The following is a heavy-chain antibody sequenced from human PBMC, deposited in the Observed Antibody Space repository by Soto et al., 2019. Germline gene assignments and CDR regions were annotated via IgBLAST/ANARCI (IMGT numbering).Heavy chain of an antibody. CDR1: GFTFSSYA. J-gene: IGHJ4*02. V-gene: IGHV3-23*01. D-gene: IGHD2-8*01. Sequence: GGSLRLSCAASGFTFSSYAMSWVRQAPGKGLEWVSAISGSGGSTYYADSVKGRFTISRDNSKNTLYLQMNSLRAEDTAVYYCARGYCTNGVCYRAFDYWGQGTLVTVSS. CDR3: ARGYCTNGVCYRAFDY. CDR2: ISGSGGST.